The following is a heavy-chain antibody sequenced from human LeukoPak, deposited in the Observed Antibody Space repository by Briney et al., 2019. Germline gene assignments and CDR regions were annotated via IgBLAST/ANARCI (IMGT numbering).Heavy chain of an antibody. CDR2: ISAYNGNT. CDR3: ARSYSLCGGDCYSPLDYYYGMDV. CDR1: GYTFTSYG. Sequence: ASVKVSCKSSGYTFTSYGISWVRQAPGQGLEWMGWISAYNGNTNYAQKLQGRVTMTTDTSTSTAYMELRSLRSDDTAVYYCARSYSLCGGDCYSPLDYYYGMDVWGQGTTVTVSS. V-gene: IGHV1-18*01. D-gene: IGHD2-21*02. J-gene: IGHJ6*02.